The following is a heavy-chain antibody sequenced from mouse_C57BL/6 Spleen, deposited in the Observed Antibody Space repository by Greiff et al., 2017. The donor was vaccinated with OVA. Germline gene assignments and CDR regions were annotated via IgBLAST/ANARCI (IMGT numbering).Heavy chain of an antibody. D-gene: IGHD1-1*01. CDR1: GYTFTSYG. CDR3: ARRYTTVVATDY. Sequence: QVQLQQSGAELARPGASVKLSCKASGYTFTSYGISWVKQRTGQGLEWIGEIYPRSGNTYYNEKFKGKATLTADKSSSTAYMELRSLTSEDSAVYFCARRYTTVVATDYWGQGTTLTVSS. J-gene: IGHJ2*01. CDR2: IYPRSGNT. V-gene: IGHV1-81*01.